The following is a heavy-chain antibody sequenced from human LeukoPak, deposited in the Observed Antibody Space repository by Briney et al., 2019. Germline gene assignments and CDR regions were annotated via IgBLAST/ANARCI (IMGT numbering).Heavy chain of an antibody. J-gene: IGHJ2*01. V-gene: IGHV3-11*01. CDR3: ARADGSYFHWYFDH. CDR1: GFTFSDYY. CDR2: ISGSGTSI. Sequence: PGGSLRLSCAASGFTFSDYYMSWIRQAPGKGLEWVSLISGSGTSIYIADSVKGRFTISRDKNRNTLYLQMQRLRVDDTAVYYCARADGSYFHWYFDHWGRGTLVTVSS. D-gene: IGHD1-26*01.